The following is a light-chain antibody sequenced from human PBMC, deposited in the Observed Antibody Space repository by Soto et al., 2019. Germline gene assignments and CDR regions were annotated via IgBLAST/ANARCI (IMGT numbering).Light chain of an antibody. J-gene: IGKJ1*01. CDR1: QSISNN. CDR2: GSS. CDR3: HQYNNWPRT. Sequence: EIVMTPSPATLSVSPVERATLSCRASQSISNNLAWYKQKPGQAPRLLIYGSSTRATGIPARFSGSGSGTEFTLTISSLQSEDCVVYYCHQYNNWPRTCGQGTKVDIK. V-gene: IGKV3-15*01.